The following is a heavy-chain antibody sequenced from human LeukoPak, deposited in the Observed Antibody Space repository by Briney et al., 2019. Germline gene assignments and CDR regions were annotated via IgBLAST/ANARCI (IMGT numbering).Heavy chain of an antibody. Sequence: GGSLRLSCAASGFTFSDYYMSWIRQAPGKGLEWVSYISSSGNTIYYADSVKGQFTISRDNANNSLYLQMNSLRAEDTAVYYCAGIPVFGVVLHQEPVWGKGTTVTVSS. CDR3: AGIPVFGVVLHQEPV. D-gene: IGHD3-3*01. J-gene: IGHJ6*03. V-gene: IGHV3-11*01. CDR1: GFTFSDYY. CDR2: ISSSGNTI.